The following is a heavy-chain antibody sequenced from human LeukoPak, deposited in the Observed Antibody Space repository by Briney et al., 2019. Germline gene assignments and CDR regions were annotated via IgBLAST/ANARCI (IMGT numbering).Heavy chain of an antibody. CDR1: GFIFDDYA. V-gene: IGHV3-9*03. CDR2: ISWNSGTI. CDR3: AKDVSLGYCSGGSCSAHFDY. J-gene: IGHJ4*02. D-gene: IGHD2-15*01. Sequence: GGSLRLSCAASGFIFDDYAMHWVRQAPGKGLEWVSGISWNSGTIVYADSVKGRFTISRDNAKNSLFLQMNSLRPEDMALYYCAKDVSLGYCSGGSCSAHFDYWGQGTLVTVSS.